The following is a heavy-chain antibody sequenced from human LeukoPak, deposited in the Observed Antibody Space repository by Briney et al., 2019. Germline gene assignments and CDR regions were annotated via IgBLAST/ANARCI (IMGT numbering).Heavy chain of an antibody. CDR1: GFTFSSYS. D-gene: IGHD2-21*02. J-gene: IGHJ3*02. CDR3: AREVPAATAAFDI. V-gene: IGHV3-21*01. Sequence: GGSLRLSCAASGFTFSSYSMNWVRQAPGKGLEWVSSISSSSSYIYYADSVKGRFTISRDNAKNSLYLQMNSLRAEDTAVYYCAREVPAATAAFDIWGRGTMVTVSS. CDR2: ISSSSSYI.